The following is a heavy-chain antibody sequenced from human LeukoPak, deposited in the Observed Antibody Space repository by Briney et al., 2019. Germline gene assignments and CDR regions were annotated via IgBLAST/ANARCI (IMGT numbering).Heavy chain of an antibody. CDR3: AKVGACGGDCYYNFQH. J-gene: IGHJ1*01. CDR2: IRYDGSNK. CDR1: GFIFSSYG. D-gene: IGHD2-21*02. Sequence: PGGSLRLSCAASGFIFSSYGMHWVRQAPGKGLEWVAFIRYDGSNKYYADSVKGRFTISRDNSKNTLYLQMNSLRAEDTAVYYCAKVGACGGDCYYNFQHWGQGTLVTVSS. V-gene: IGHV3-30*02.